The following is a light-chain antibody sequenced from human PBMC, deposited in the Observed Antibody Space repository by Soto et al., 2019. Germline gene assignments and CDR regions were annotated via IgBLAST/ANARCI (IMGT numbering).Light chain of an antibody. Sequence: QSALTQPASVSGSLGQSITISCTGTSSDIGGCKYVSWYQQHPGKAPKLIIFEVSNRPSGVSDRFSGSNSGNTASLTISGLQAEDEADYYCTSYSRYRVLVFGGGTKVTVL. CDR3: TSYSRYRVLV. CDR2: EVS. V-gene: IGLV2-14*01. J-gene: IGLJ3*02. CDR1: SSDIGGCKY.